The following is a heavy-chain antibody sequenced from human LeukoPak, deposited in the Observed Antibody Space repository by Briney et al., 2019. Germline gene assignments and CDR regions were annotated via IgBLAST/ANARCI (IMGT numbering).Heavy chain of an antibody. D-gene: IGHD2-2*01. V-gene: IGHV1-69*13. Sequence: GASVKVSCKASGYTFTSYGISWVRQAPGQGLEWMGGIIPIFGTANYAQKFQGRVTITADESTSTAYMELSSLRSEDTAVYYCARADYCSSTSCSYYYYMDVWGKGTTVTVSS. CDR3: ARADYCSSTSCSYYYYMDV. CDR1: GYTFTSYG. J-gene: IGHJ6*03. CDR2: IIPIFGTA.